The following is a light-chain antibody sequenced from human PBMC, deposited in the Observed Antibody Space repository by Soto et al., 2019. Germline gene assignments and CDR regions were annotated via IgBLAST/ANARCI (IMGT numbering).Light chain of an antibody. CDR1: QTISTW. V-gene: IGKV1-5*03. CDR2: KAS. J-gene: IGKJ2*01. Sequence: DIQMTQSPSTLSASIGDRVTITCRASQTISTWLAWYQQKTGKAPKRLIYKASSLQSGVPSRFSGSGFGTEFTLNISSLQPDDFSTYYSQQYNSYSVYTFGQGTKLEIK. CDR3: QQYNSYSVYT.